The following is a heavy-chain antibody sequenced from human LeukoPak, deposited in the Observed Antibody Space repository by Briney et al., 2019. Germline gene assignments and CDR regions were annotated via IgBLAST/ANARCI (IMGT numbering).Heavy chain of an antibody. J-gene: IGHJ4*02. CDR3: VRDDDFYSIDF. CDR2: IKQDGSEK. V-gene: IGHV3-7*01. Sequence: GGSLRLSCAASGFTFSSYWMSWVRQAPGKGLEWVANIKQDGSEKYYVDSVKGRFTISRDNAKNALYLQMNSLRAEDTALYYCVRDDDFYSIDFWGQGTLVTVSS. CDR1: GFTFSSYW. D-gene: IGHD2-21*02.